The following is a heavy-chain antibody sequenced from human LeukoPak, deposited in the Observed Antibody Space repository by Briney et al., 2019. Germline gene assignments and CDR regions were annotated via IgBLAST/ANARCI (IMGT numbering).Heavy chain of an antibody. CDR3: ARTPDFGDYPTTYFDY. CDR2: IYYSGST. V-gene: IGHV4-59*01. CDR1: GGSISSYS. Sequence: SETLSLTCSVSGGSISSYSWNWIRQPPRKGLEWIGYIYYSGSTNYNPSLQSRVTISVDTSKNQFSLKLSSVTAADTAVYYCARTPDFGDYPTTYFDYWGQGTLVTVSS. J-gene: IGHJ4*02. D-gene: IGHD4-17*01.